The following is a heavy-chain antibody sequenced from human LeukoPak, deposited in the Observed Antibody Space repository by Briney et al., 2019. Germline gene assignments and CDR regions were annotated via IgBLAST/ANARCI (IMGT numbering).Heavy chain of an antibody. CDR2: ISAYNGNT. CDR1: GYTFTSYG. J-gene: IGHJ1*01. V-gene: IGHV1-18*01. Sequence: ASVKVSCKASGYTFTSYGISWVRQAPGQGLEWMGWISAYNGNTNYAQKLQGRVTMTTDTSTSTAYMELRSLRSDDTAVYYCATTSSFSADYYDSSGYYYFQHWGQGTLVTVSS. D-gene: IGHD3-22*01. CDR3: ATTSSFSADYYDSSGYYYFQH.